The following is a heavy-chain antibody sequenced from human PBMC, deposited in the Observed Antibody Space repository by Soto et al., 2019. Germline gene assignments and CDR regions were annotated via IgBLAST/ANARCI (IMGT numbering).Heavy chain of an antibody. CDR2: IYSTGTT. Sequence: QVQLRESGPGLVKPSETLSLTCSVSGGSISGHYWTWIRQPAGEGLEYIGRIYSTGTTDYNPSLESRVTMSVDTSKQSFSLKLTSVTAADTAVYYCAREKDFYYSGMDVWGQGTTVAVAS. CDR3: AREKDFYYSGMDV. V-gene: IGHV4-4*07. J-gene: IGHJ6*02. CDR1: GGSISGHY.